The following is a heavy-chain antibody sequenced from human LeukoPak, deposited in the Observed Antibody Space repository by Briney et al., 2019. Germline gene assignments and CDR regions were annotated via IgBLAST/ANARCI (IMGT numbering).Heavy chain of an antibody. D-gene: IGHD1-26*01. V-gene: IGHV3-43*02. CDR1: GFNFDDYG. CDR3: AKDLVIVGATYYFYGMDV. J-gene: IGHJ6*02. CDR2: IEGDGSRT. Sequence: GGSLRLSCAASGFNFDDYGIHWVRQAPGKGLEWVALIEGDGSRTYYADSVKGRFTISRDNSNKSLYLQMSSLRTEDTALYFCAKDLVIVGATYYFYGMDVWGQGTTVTVSS.